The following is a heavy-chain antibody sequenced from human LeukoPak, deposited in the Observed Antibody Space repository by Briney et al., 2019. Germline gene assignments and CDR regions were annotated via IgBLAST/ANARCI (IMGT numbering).Heavy chain of an antibody. CDR2: IYHSGST. D-gene: IGHD3/OR15-3a*01. J-gene: IGHJ4*02. CDR3: ARVWTGYPGHY. Sequence: PSETLSLTCTVSNYSIVSGYYWGWIRQPPGKGLEWIGSIYHSGSTYYNPSLKSRVTMSVDTSKNQFSLNLRSVTAADTAVYYCARVWTGYPGHYWGQGTLATVSS. V-gene: IGHV4-38-2*02. CDR1: NYSIVSGYY.